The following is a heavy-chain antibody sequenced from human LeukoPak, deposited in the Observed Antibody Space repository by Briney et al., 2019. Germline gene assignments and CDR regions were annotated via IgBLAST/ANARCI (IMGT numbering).Heavy chain of an antibody. D-gene: IGHD3-10*01. V-gene: IGHV3-33*01. CDR1: GFTFSSYG. CDR3: ARERGVIYFDY. Sequence: GGSLRLSCAASGFTFSSYGMHWVRQAPGKGLEWVAVIWYDGNNKYYADSVKGRFTISRDNSKNTLYLQMNSLRAEDTAVYYCARERGVIYFDYWGQGTLVTVSS. J-gene: IGHJ4*02. CDR2: IWYDGNNK.